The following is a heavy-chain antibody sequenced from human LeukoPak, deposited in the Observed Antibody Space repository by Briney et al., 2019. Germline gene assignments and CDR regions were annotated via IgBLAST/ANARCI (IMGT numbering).Heavy chain of an antibody. CDR2: ISSGGST. CDR1: GFTFSSYA. Sequence: GGSLRLSCAASGFTFSSYAMSWVRQAPGKGLEWVSGISSGGSTYYADSVKGRFSISRDKSKNTLYLQMNSLRVEETVVYYCAKTGATGYYFDYWGQGTLVTVSS. V-gene: IGHV3-23*01. J-gene: IGHJ4*02. D-gene: IGHD6-13*01. CDR3: AKTGATGYYFDY.